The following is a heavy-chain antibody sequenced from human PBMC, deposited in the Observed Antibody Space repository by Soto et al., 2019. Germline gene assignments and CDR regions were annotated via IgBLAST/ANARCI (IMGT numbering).Heavy chain of an antibody. Sequence: VGSLRLSCAASGFTFSDYGMHCVRQAPGKGLEWVAFIWYDGSNKYYADSVKGRFTISRDNFKTTLYLQMNSLRAEDTAVYYCARDRAAGTTSLFDPWGQGTRVTVSA. CDR1: GFTFSDYG. CDR3: ARDRAAGTTSLFDP. D-gene: IGHD1-7*01. J-gene: IGHJ5*02. CDR2: IWYDGSNK. V-gene: IGHV3-33*01.